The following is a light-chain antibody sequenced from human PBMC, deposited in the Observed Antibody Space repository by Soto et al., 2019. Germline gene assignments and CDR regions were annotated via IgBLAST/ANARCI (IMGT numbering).Light chain of an antibody. CDR2: QTS. Sequence: EIVITQSPATLPVSPGERATLSCRASQSVSSNLAWYQQKPGQAPRLLIYQTSIRAAGIPARFSASGSGTDFTLTISDVQPEDFALYYCHQRQSWPRTFGQGTKVDIK. CDR1: QSVSSN. CDR3: HQRQSWPRT. V-gene: IGKV3D-15*03. J-gene: IGKJ1*01.